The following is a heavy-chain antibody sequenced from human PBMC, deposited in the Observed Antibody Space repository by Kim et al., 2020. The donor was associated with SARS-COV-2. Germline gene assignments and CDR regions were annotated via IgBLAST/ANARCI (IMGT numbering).Heavy chain of an antibody. CDR2: ISRSGGTT. V-gene: IGHV3-23*01. CDR1: GFTFSNYA. Sequence: GGSLRLSCAASGFTFSNYAMNWVRQAPGKGLQWVSTISRSGGTTYFADSVKGRFTISRDNSKNTLYLQMNSLRAEDTAVYHCAKGGNNSWFDPWGQGTLVTVSS. J-gene: IGHJ5*02. CDR3: AKGGNNSWFDP. D-gene: IGHD5-18*01.